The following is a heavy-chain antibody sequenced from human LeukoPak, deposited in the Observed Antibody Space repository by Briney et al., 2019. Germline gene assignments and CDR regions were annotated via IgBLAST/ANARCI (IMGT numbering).Heavy chain of an antibody. D-gene: IGHD3-22*01. CDR3: ARYAFDSSGYYLFDY. Sequence: PSETLSLTCTVSGGSFSRYYWSWIRQPPGKGLEWIGGIYNSGNTNYSPSLKSRVTISADTSKNQFSLKLSSVTAADTAVYYCARYAFDSSGYYLFDYWGQGTLVTVSS. CDR2: IYNSGNT. J-gene: IGHJ4*02. CDR1: GGSFSRYY. V-gene: IGHV4-59*12.